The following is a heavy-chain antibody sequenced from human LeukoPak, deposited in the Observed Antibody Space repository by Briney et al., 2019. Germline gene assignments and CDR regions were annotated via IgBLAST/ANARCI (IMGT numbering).Heavy chain of an antibody. J-gene: IGHJ3*02. V-gene: IGHV3-30*18. CDR1: GFTFSSYG. Sequence: GGSLRLSCAASGFTFSSYGMHCVRQAPGKGLEWVAVISYDGSNKYYADSVKGRFTISRDNSKNTLYLQMNSLRAEDTAVYYCAKDRSGYGDAFDIWGQGTMVTVSS. CDR3: AKDRSGYGDAFDI. D-gene: IGHD3-10*01. CDR2: ISYDGSNK.